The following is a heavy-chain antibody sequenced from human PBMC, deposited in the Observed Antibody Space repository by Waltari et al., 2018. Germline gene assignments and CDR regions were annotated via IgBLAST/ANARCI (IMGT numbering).Heavy chain of an antibody. J-gene: IGHJ4*02. CDR2: IYSGGST. CDR3: AKPRSGWPWLFDY. Sequence: VQLLESGGGLVQPGGSLRLPCPASGFTFSSYAMSWLRQDPGKGLELFSVIYSGGSTYYADSVNSWVTTSRDNSKHTLYLQMNSLRAEYTAVYYCAKPRSGWPWLFDYWGQGTLVTVSS. CDR1: GFTFSSYA. D-gene: IGHD6-19*01. V-gene: IGHV3-23*03.